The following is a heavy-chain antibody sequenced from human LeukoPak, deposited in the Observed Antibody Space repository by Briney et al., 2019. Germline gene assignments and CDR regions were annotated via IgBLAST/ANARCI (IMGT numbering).Heavy chain of an antibody. J-gene: IGHJ4*02. CDR3: TRRGMGIGCSSTSCYFDY. V-gene: IGHV3-49*04. CDR1: GFTFGDCA. Sequence: PGRSLRLSCAASGFTFGDCAMSWVRQAPGKGLEWVGFIRSKAYGGTTEYAASVKGRFTISRDDSKSIAYLQMYSLKTEDTAVYYCTRRGMGIGCSSTSCYFDYWGQGTLVTVSS. D-gene: IGHD2-2*01. CDR2: IRSKAYGGTT.